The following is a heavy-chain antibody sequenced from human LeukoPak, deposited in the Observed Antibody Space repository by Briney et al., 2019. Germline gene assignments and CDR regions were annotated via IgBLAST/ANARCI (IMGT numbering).Heavy chain of an antibody. CDR2: ISYDGSNK. CDR1: GFTFSSYA. CDR3: ARPGFGELFVGYAFDI. D-gene: IGHD3-10*01. Sequence: GSLRLSCAASGFTFSSYAMHWVRQAPGKGLEWVAVISYDGSNKYYADSVKGRFTISRDNSKNTLYLQMNSLRAEDTAVYYCARPGFGELFVGYAFDIWGQGTMVTVPS. J-gene: IGHJ3*02. V-gene: IGHV3-30*04.